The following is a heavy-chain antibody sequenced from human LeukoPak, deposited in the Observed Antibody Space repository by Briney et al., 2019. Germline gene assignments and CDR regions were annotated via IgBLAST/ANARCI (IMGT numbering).Heavy chain of an antibody. CDR3: ARHVSHDHGVL. D-gene: IGHD4-17*01. V-gene: IGHV4-39*01. CDR2: IYYSGST. Sequence: KPSETLSLTCTVSGGSISSSSYYWGWIRQPPGKGLEWIGSIYYSGSTYYNPSLKSRVTISVDTSKNQFSLKLSSVTAADTAVYYCARHVSHDHGVLWGQGTLVTVSS. CDR1: GGSISSSSYY. J-gene: IGHJ4*02.